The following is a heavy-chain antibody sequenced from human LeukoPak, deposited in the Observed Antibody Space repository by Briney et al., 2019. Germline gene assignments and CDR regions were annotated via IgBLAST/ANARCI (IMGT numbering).Heavy chain of an antibody. D-gene: IGHD2-21*01. Sequence: SVKVSCKASGGTFIRYAIRWGRQAPGQGVEWMGRIIPIFGTANYAQKLQGRVTITTDETTSTAYMELSSLRSEDTAVYYCARVGWGSNYYYYYMDVWGKGTTVTVSS. J-gene: IGHJ6*03. V-gene: IGHV1-69*05. CDR2: IIPIFGTA. CDR1: GGTFIRYA. CDR3: ARVGWGSNYYYYYMDV.